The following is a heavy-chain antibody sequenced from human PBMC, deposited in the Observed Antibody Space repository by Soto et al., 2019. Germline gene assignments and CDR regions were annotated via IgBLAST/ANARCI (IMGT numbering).Heavy chain of an antibody. D-gene: IGHD2-21*02. CDR3: ARALAGGDLPEAFEY. J-gene: IGHJ4*02. V-gene: IGHV4-4*02. Sequence: QVQLQESGPGLVKPSGTLSLTCAVSGGSISSSHWWSWVRQPPGKGLEWIGEIFHSGLTHYNPSLKSRLIISVDKSKNRFSLEFTAVTATDTAVYSCARALAGGDLPEAFEYWGQGTLATVSS. CDR1: GGSISSSHW. CDR2: IFHSGLT.